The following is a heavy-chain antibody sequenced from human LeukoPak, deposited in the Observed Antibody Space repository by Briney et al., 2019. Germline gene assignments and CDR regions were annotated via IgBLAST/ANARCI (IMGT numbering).Heavy chain of an antibody. CDR3: ARDFRYSNYGNAFDI. Sequence: SETLSLTCTVSGGSISGYYWSWIRQPAGKGLEWIGRIYTSGNTNYNPSLKSRVTMSVDTSKNQFSLNLSSVTAADTAVYYCARDFRYSNYGNAFDIWGQGTMVTVSS. D-gene: IGHD4-11*01. CDR1: GGSISGYY. CDR2: IYTSGNT. J-gene: IGHJ3*02. V-gene: IGHV4-4*07.